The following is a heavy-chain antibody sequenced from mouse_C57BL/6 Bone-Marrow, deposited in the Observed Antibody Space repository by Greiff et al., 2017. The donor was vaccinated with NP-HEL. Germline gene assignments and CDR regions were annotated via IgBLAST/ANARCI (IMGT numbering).Heavy chain of an antibody. V-gene: IGHV3-6*01. Sequence: EVQVVESGPGLVKPSQSLSLPCSVTGYSITSGYYWNWIRQFPGNKLEWMGYISYDGSNHYNPSPHNRISITRDTSKHQFFLKLNSVTTEDTATYYCARSYGSSPAWFAYWGQGTLVTVSA. CDR1: GYSITSGYY. D-gene: IGHD1-1*01. CDR2: ISYDGSN. J-gene: IGHJ3*01. CDR3: ARSYGSSPAWFAY.